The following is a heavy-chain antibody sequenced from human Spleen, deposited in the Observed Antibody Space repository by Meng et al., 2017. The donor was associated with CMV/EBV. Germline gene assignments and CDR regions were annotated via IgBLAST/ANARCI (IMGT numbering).Heavy chain of an antibody. J-gene: IGHJ4*02. D-gene: IGHD6-19*01. CDR3: ARDRGAVAVAARFDY. CDR1: SYTFSYYG. V-gene: IGHV1-18*01. CDR2: FCAYSTDT. Sequence: SSYTFSYYGICCVRHAPKRRLECMYLFCAYSTDTNYALNLRVSVTMTTDTSPSTPYLELRSLGSAAAAVYSCARDRGAVAVAARFDYWGQGTLVTVSS.